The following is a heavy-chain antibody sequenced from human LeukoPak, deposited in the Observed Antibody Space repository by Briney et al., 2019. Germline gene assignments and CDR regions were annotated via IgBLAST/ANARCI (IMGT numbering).Heavy chain of an antibody. V-gene: IGHV5-51*01. CDR1: GYTFTDYW. CDR2: IYPGDSDT. CDR3: ARLHSGTYLGDY. J-gene: IGHJ4*02. D-gene: IGHD1-26*01. Sequence: GESLKISCKGSGYTFTDYWIGWVRQMPGKGLEWMGVIYPGDSDTRYSPSFQGQVTISADKSISTAYLPWSSLKASDTAMYYCARLHSGTYLGDYWGQGTLVTVSS.